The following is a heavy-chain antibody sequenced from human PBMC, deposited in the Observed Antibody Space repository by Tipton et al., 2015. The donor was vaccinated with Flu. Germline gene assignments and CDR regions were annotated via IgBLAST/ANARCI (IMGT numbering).Heavy chain of an antibody. CDR1: GGSVSSGSYY. CDR3: ARDRPARVSSGWYRAFDI. CDR2: IYYSGST. V-gene: IGHV4-61*01. Sequence: TLSRTCTVSGGSVSSGSYYWSWIRQPPGKGLEWIGYIYYSGSTNYNPSLKSRVTISVDTSKNQFSLKLSSVTAADTAVYYCARDRPARVSSGWYRAFDIWGQGTMVTVSS. D-gene: IGHD6-19*01. J-gene: IGHJ3*02.